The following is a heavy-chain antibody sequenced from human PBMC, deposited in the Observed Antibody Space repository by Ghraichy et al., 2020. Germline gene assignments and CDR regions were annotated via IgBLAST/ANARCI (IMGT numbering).Heavy chain of an antibody. J-gene: IGHJ4*02. CDR3: ARKQSSGWYSRPFDY. Sequence: SETLSLTCAVSGGSISSSNWWSWVRQPPGKGLEWIGEIYHSGSTNYNPSLKSRVTISVDKSKNQFSLKLSSVTAADTAVYYCARKQSSGWYSRPFDYWGQGTLVTVSS. D-gene: IGHD6-19*01. CDR1: GGSISSSNW. V-gene: IGHV4-4*02. CDR2: IYHSGST.